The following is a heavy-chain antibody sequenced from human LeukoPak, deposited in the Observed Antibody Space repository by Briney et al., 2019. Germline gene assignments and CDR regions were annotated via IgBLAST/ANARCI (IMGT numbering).Heavy chain of an antibody. CDR3: ARRDSETKDLDY. V-gene: IGHV5-51*07. CDR2: IYPGDSDT. D-gene: IGHD2-15*01. CDR1: GYSFTSYW. Sequence: GESLKISCKGFGYSFTSYWIGWVHQMPGKGLEWMGIIYPGDSDTRHSPSFQGQVTISADKSISTAYLQWSSLKASDTAIYYCARRDSETKDLDYWGQGTLVTVSS. J-gene: IGHJ4*02.